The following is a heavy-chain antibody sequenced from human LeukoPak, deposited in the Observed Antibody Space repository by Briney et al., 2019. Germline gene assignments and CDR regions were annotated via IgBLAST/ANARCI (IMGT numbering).Heavy chain of an antibody. CDR3: ARDREMATRLHDAFDF. V-gene: IGHV3-7*01. CDR1: GFTFNKYW. D-gene: IGHD5-24*01. CDR2: IKTDGSQK. J-gene: IGHJ3*01. Sequence: GGSLRLSCAASGFTFNKYWMTWVRQAPGKGLEWLATIKTDGSQKYYVDSVKGRFSISRDNANNSLFLQMNSLRAEDTAVYYCARDREMATRLHDAFDFWGQGTMVTVSS.